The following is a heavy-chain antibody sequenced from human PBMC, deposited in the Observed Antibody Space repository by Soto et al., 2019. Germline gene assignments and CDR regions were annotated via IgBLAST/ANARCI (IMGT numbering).Heavy chain of an antibody. D-gene: IGHD3-9*01. CDR2: TSGDSGTI. CDR1: GFTFSNYP. Sequence: SLRLSCAASGFTFSNYPMNWVRQAPGKGLEWISYTSGDSGTIYYADSVKGRFSISRDNAKNSLYLQMNSLRVEDTAVYYCASDWFYMDVWGKGTSLNVSS. V-gene: IGHV3-48*01. CDR3: ASDWFYMDV. J-gene: IGHJ6*03.